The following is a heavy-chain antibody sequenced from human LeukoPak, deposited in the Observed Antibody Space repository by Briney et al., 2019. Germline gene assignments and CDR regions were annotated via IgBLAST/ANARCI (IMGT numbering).Heavy chain of an antibody. J-gene: IGHJ4*02. CDR1: GGSFRGYY. Sequence: PSETLSLTCAVYGGSFRGYYWSWIRQPPGKGLEWIGEINHSGSTNYNPSLKSRVTISVDTSKNQFSLKLSSVTAADTAVYYCARRWYSSSWYRPHPNFDYWGQGTLVTVSS. V-gene: IGHV4-34*01. D-gene: IGHD6-13*01. CDR2: INHSGST. CDR3: ARRWYSSSWYRPHPNFDY.